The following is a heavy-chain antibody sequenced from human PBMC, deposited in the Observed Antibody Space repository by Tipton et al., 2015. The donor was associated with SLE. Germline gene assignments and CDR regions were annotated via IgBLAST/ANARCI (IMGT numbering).Heavy chain of an antibody. CDR3: ARVVYDFWSGHSQGWYFDL. Sequence: TLSLTCTVSGGSINNYYWSWIRQSPGKGPEWIGYIYSSGSTSSNPSLRSRFTISLDTSRNQFSLKLRSVTAADTAVYYCARVVYDFWSGHSQGWYFDLWGRGTLVTVSS. V-gene: IGHV4-59*01. J-gene: IGHJ2*01. CDR1: GGSINNYY. CDR2: IYSSGST. D-gene: IGHD3-3*01.